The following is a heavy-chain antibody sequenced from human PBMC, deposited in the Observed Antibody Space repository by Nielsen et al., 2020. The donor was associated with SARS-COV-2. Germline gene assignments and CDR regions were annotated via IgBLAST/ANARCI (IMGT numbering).Heavy chain of an antibody. D-gene: IGHD2-21*01. CDR2: ISWNSGSI. V-gene: IGHV3-9*01. CDR1: GFIFDDYA. J-gene: IGHJ3*02. Sequence: GGSLRLSCAASGFIFDDYAMHWVRQAPGKGLEWVSGISWNSGSIGYADSVKGRFTISRDNAKNSLYLQMNSLRAEDTALYYCAKDETHTLNGGAGAFDIWGQGTMVTVSS. CDR3: AKDETHTLNGGAGAFDI.